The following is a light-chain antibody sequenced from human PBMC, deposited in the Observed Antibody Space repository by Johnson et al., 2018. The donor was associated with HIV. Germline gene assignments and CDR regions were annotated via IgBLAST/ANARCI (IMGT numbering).Light chain of an antibody. CDR3: GAWDSSLSAHFG. CDR1: TSNIGNNY. Sequence: QSVLTQPPSVSAAPGQKVTISCSGSTSNIGNNYVSWYQQLPGTAPKLLIYEKNKRPSGIPDRFSASKSGTSATLVITGLQTGEEADYYCGAWDSSLSAHFGFGTGTKVTGL. J-gene: IGLJ1*01. V-gene: IGLV1-51*02. CDR2: EKN.